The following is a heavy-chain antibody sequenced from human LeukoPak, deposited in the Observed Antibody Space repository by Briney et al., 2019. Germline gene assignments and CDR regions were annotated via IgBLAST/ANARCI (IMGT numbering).Heavy chain of an antibody. CDR3: ARHGHCTNGVCYSNYYYHMDV. J-gene: IGHJ6*03. CDR2: IYPDDSDT. V-gene: IGHV5-51*01. CDR1: GYSFASSW. Sequence: GESLKISCKGSGYSFASSWVGWVRQMPGKGLEWMGIIYPDDSDTRYSPSFKGQITISADKSISTAYLQWGSLKASDTAVYYCARHGHCTNGVCYSNYYYHMDVWGKGTTVTVSS. D-gene: IGHD2-8*01.